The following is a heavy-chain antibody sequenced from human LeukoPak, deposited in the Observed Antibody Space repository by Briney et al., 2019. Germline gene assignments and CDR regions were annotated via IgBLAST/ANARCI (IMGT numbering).Heavy chain of an antibody. CDR1: GYSFTGHY. Sequence: ASVTVSCKASGYSFTGHYMHWVRQAPGQGLEWMGWISAYNGNTNYAQKLQGRVTMTTDTSTSTAYMELRSLGSDDTAVYYCARDRERVVATMGYYWGQGTLVTVSS. CDR2: ISAYNGNT. J-gene: IGHJ4*02. CDR3: ARDRERVVATMGYY. V-gene: IGHV1-18*04. D-gene: IGHD5-12*01.